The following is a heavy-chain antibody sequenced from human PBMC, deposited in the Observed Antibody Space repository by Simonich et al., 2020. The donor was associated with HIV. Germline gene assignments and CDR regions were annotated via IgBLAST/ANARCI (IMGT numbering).Heavy chain of an antibody. J-gene: IGHJ3*02. V-gene: IGHV3-33*01. CDR3: ARDPHGDNDAFDI. CDR2: IWDNGSNK. CDR1: GFSFSNYG. Sequence: QVQLVESGGGVVQPGRSLRLSCAASGFSFSNYGMHWVRQAPGKGLEWVAFIWDNGSNKYYGDSVKGRFTISRDNSKNTLYLQMNSLRAEDTAVYYCARDPHGDNDAFDIWGQGTMVTVSS. D-gene: IGHD4-17*01.